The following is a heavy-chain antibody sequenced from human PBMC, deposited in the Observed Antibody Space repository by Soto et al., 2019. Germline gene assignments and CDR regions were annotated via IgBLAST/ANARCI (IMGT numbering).Heavy chain of an antibody. CDR1: GGTFSSYA. V-gene: IGHV1-69*01. J-gene: IGHJ6*02. D-gene: IGHD6-13*01. CDR3: ARPVGPGHRQQTAPSYYYGMDV. Sequence: QVQLVQSGAEVKKPGSSVKVSCKASGGTFSSYAISWVRQAPGQGLEWMGGIIPIFGTANYAQKFQGRVTITADESTSTAYMELSSLRSEDTAVYYCARPVGPGHRQQTAPSYYYGMDVWGQGTTVTVSS. CDR2: IIPIFGTA.